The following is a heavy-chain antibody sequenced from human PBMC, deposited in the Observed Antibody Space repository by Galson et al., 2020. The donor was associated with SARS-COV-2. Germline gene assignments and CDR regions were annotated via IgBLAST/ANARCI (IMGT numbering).Heavy chain of an antibody. J-gene: IGHJ4*02. CDR1: GFTFSSYA. D-gene: IGHD2-2*01. CDR2: ISGSGGST. V-gene: IGHV3-23*01. Sequence: GESLKISCAASGFTFSSYAMSWVRQAPGKGLEWVSAISGSGGSTYYADSVKGRFTISRDNSKNTLYLQMNSLRAEDTAVYYCAKAFEACSSTSCYPFASWGHWGQGTLVTVSS. CDR3: AKAFEACSSTSCYPFASWGH.